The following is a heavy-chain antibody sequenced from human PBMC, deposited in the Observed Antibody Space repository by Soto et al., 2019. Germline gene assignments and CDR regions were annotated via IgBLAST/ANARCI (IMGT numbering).Heavy chain of an antibody. J-gene: IGHJ4*02. CDR3: ARAGFLRMTTTHIDY. CDR1: GFTFSSHA. CDR2: IAYDGSTK. Sequence: VQVVESGGGVVQPGRSLRLSCAASGFTFSSHAMHWVRQVPGKGLEWVSIIAYDGSTKYYADSVKGRFTISRDNSRNTLYLQMASLRVDDTAVYFCARAGFLRMTTTHIDYWGQGTRVTVSS. D-gene: IGHD4-4*01. V-gene: IGHV3-30*04.